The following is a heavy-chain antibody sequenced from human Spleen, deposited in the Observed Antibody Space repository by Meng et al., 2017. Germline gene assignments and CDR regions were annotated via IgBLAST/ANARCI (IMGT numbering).Heavy chain of an antibody. D-gene: IGHD6-13*01. CDR1: GGTFSSYA. CDR2: IIPIFGTA. J-gene: IGHJ4*02. CDR3: AREGGIAAAGSSEPDY. Sequence: SVKVFCKASGGTFSSYAISWVRQAPGQGLEWMGGIIPIFGTANYAQKSQGRVTITADESTSTAYMELSSMRSEDTAMYYCAREGGIAAAGSSEPDYWGQGTLVTVSS. V-gene: IGHV1-69*13.